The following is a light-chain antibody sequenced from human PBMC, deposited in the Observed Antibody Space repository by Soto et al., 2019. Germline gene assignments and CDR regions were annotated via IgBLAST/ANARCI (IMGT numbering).Light chain of an antibody. CDR1: QSVRSSY. CDR2: GAS. V-gene: IGKV3-20*01. CDR3: QQYGTSSWT. Sequence: EIALTQSPGTLSLSPGERATLSCRASQSVRSSYLAWYQQKPGQAPRLLIYGASTRATGIPDRFSGSGSGTDFTLTISRLEPEDFAVYYCQQYGTSSWTFGQGTKVEIK. J-gene: IGKJ1*01.